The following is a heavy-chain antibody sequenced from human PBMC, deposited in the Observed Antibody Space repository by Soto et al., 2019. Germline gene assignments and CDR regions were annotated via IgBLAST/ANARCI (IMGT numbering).Heavy chain of an antibody. CDR1: GYTITELS. CDR2: FDPEDGET. J-gene: IGHJ4*02. V-gene: IGHV1-24*01. Sequence: GASVKVSCKVSGYTITELSMHWVRQAPGKGLEWMGGFDPEDGETIYAQKFQGRVTMTEDTSTDTAYMELSSLRSEDTAVYYCATPDPHAVAGPSVLLFNYWGQGTLVTVSS. CDR3: ATPDPHAVAGPSVLLFNY. D-gene: IGHD6-19*01.